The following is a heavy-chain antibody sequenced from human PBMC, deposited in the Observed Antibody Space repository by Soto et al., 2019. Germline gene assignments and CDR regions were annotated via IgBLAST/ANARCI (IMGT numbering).Heavy chain of an antibody. CDR1: VYAFTTYG. V-gene: IGHV1-18*01. Sequence: QVHLVQSGAEVKKPGASVKVSCKGSVYAFTTYGITWVRQAPGQGLEWMGWISAHNGNTNYAQKLQGRVTVNRDPSTSTAYMEMRSLRSDDTAVYYCARGRYGDYWGQGALVTVSS. J-gene: IGHJ4*02. D-gene: IGHD1-1*01. CDR2: ISAHNGNT. CDR3: ARGRYGDY.